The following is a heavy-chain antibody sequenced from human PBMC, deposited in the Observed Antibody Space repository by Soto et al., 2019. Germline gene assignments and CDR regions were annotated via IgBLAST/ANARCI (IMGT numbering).Heavy chain of an antibody. J-gene: IGHJ4*02. CDR2: IYHSGST. Sequence: PSETLSLTCAVSGGSISSSNWWSWVRQPPGKGLEWIGEIYHSGSTNYNPSLKSRVTISVDKSKNQFSLKLSYVTAADTAVYYCPRTTANWNYYFDYWVQRTLVTVSS. CDR3: PRTTANWNYYFDY. D-gene: IGHD1-7*01. CDR1: GGSISSSNW. V-gene: IGHV4-4*02.